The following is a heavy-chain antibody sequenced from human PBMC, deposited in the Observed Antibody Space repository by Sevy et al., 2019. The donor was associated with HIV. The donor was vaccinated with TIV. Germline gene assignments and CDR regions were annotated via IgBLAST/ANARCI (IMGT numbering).Heavy chain of an antibody. V-gene: IGHV3-33*01. CDR2: IWSDGAYQ. D-gene: IGHD3-22*01. CDR1: GFTFSNYA. J-gene: IGHJ4*02. Sequence: GGSLRLCCAATGFTFSNYAMHWVRQAPGKGLEWVAIIWSDGAYQYHGDSVKGRFTISRDNSKITQYLQMNNVRVEETAVYYCARGGYYYDNAAYYALDSWGQGTLVTVSS. CDR3: ARGGYYYDNAAYYALDS.